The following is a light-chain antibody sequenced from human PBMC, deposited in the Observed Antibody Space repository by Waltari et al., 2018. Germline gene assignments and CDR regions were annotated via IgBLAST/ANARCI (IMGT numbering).Light chain of an antibody. CDR3: QQYDNWPPLT. Sequence: EVVMTQSPATLSVSPGERATLSCRASQSINRNLAWYRQKPGQAPSLLIYGATTRATGIPARFSGSGSGTDFTLTINSLQSEDFAVHYCQQYDNWPPLTFGGGTKVEIK. CDR2: GAT. V-gene: IGKV3-15*01. J-gene: IGKJ4*01. CDR1: QSINRN.